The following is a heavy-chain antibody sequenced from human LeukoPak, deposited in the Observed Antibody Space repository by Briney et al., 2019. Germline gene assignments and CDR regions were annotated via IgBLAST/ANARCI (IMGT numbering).Heavy chain of an antibody. CDR3: ARDNWIEAHYFDY. D-gene: IGHD1-20*01. CDR2: ISTSRNYI. J-gene: IGHJ4*02. Sequence: PGGSLRLFCAVSGFSLCRYSMNWARQAPGEGREGVSFISTSRNYIYHADSVKRRFTVSRDNARKSLFLQMNSLRAEDTAVYYCARDNWIEAHYFDYWGQGTLVTVSS. V-gene: IGHV3-21*01. CDR1: GFSLCRYS.